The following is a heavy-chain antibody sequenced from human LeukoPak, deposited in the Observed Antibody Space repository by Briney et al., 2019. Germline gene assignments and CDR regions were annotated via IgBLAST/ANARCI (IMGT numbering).Heavy chain of an antibody. CDR3: ARDTYSGCGSVH. D-gene: IGHD1-26*01. CDR2: ISSSSSYI. V-gene: IGHV3-21*01. Sequence: GGSLRLSCAASGFTFSSYSMNWVRQAPGKGLEWVSSISSSSSYIYYADSVKGRFTISRDNAKNSLYLQMNSLRAEDTAVYYCARDTYSGCGSVHWGQGTLVTVSS. J-gene: IGHJ5*02. CDR1: GFTFSSYS.